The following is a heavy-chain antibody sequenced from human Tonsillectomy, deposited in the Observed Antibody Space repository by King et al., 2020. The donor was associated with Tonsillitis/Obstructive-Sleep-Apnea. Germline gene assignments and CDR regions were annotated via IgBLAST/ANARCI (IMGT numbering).Heavy chain of an antibody. D-gene: IGHD3-22*01. V-gene: IGHV3-23*04. CDR2: ISGSGGST. CDR1: GVTFSSYA. J-gene: IGHJ3*02. Sequence: VQLVESGGGLVQPGGSLRLSCAASGVTFSSYAMSWVRQAPGKGLEWVSVISGSGGSTYYADSVKGRFTISRDNSKNTLYLLMNSLRAEDTAVYYCAKSSIMIVVVNTLDIWGQGTMVTVSS. CDR3: AKSSIMIVVVNTLDI.